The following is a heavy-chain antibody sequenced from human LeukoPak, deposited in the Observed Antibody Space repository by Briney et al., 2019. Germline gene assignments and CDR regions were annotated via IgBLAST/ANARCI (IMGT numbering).Heavy chain of an antibody. Sequence: GGSLRLSCAASGFTFSSYWMSWVRQAPGKGLEWVANIKQDGSEKYYVDSVKGRFTISRDNAKNSLYLQMNSLRAEDTAVYYCARGPPPPMVRGVNYFDYWGQGTLVTVSS. CDR3: ARGPPPPMVRGVNYFDY. CDR2: IKQDGSEK. J-gene: IGHJ4*02. CDR1: GFTFSSYW. V-gene: IGHV3-7*01. D-gene: IGHD3-10*01.